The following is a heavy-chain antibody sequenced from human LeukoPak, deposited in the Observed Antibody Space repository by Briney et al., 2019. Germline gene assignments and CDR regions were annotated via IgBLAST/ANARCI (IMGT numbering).Heavy chain of an antibody. V-gene: IGHV4-39*01. D-gene: IGHD6-13*01. CDR1: GDSVSSSSYY. CDR3: GGAATGTVGWFDP. CDR2: IYYSGTT. Sequence: SETLSLTCTVSGDSVSSSSYYWGWIRQPPGKGLEWIGSIYYSGTTSYNPSLKSRVTISVDTSKNQFSLMLTSVTASDTAVYSCGGAATGTVGWFDPWGQGTLVTVSS. J-gene: IGHJ5*02.